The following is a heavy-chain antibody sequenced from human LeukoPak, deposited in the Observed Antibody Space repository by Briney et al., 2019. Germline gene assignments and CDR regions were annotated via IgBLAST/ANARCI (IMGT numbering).Heavy chain of an antibody. CDR3: VRGGYCSSTICYWYNAFDM. V-gene: IGHV3-48*03. Sequence: GGPLRLSCAASGFPFSSYEMSWVRQAPGKGLEWVSYIATGGSAIYYADSVKGRFTISRDNAKNSLYLQMNSLRAEDMAVYYCVRGGYCSSTICYWYNAFDMWGQGTMVTVSS. J-gene: IGHJ3*02. CDR1: GFPFSSYE. D-gene: IGHD2-2*01. CDR2: IATGGSAI.